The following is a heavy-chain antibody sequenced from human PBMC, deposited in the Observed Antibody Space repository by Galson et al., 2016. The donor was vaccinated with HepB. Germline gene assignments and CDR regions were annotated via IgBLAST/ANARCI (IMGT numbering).Heavy chain of an antibody. CDR1: GHTLSEFA. V-gene: IGHV1-24*01. Sequence: SVKVSCKVPGHTLSEFAIYWVRQAPGEGLEWMGGFDPEDGEAVYAQTFQVRITMTEDTSTDTVYMDLSSLTSEDTAIYYCAIRVGVRADWFDPWGQGTLVTVSS. CDR3: AIRVGVRADWFDP. CDR2: FDPEDGEA. J-gene: IGHJ5*02. D-gene: IGHD2-21*01.